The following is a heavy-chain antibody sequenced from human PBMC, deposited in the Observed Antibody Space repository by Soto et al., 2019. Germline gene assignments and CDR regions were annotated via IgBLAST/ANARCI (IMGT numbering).Heavy chain of an antibody. V-gene: IGHV1-18*04. J-gene: IGHJ6*02. CDR1: GYTFTNHG. Sequence: ASVKVSCKTSGYTFTNHGINWVRQAPGQGLEWMGWINPYNANTNYAQKLQGRVTMTTDTSTSTAYMDLRSLTSDDTAVYYCARDLLPSLQLERRGLYYYYGMGVWGQGTTVTVSS. CDR3: ARDLLPSLQLERRGLYYYYGMGV. D-gene: IGHD1-1*01. CDR2: INPYNANT.